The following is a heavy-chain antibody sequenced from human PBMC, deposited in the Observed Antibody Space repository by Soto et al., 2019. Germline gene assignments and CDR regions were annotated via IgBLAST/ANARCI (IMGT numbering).Heavy chain of an antibody. D-gene: IGHD6-19*01. Sequence: LRLSCAASGFTFSGCYWSWIRQPPGKGLEWIGEINHSGSTNYNPSLKSRVTISVDTSKNQFSLKLSSVTAADTAVYYCARVSQWLVLDWFDPWGQGTLVTVSS. CDR3: ARVSQWLVLDWFDP. CDR2: INHSGST. J-gene: IGHJ5*02. CDR1: GFTFSGCY. V-gene: IGHV4-34*01.